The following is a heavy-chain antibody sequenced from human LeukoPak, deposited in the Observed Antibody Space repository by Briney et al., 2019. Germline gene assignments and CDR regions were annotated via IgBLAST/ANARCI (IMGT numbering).Heavy chain of an antibody. CDR2: MNPNSGNT. V-gene: IGHV1-8*01. D-gene: IGHD6-13*01. Sequence: GASVKVSCKASGYTFTSYDINWVRQATGQGLEWMGWMNPNSGNTGYAQKFQGRVTMTRNTSISTAYMELSSLRSDDTAVYYCASLKIAAAGFSNWFDPWGQGTLVTVSS. CDR1: GYTFTSYD. J-gene: IGHJ5*02. CDR3: ASLKIAAAGFSNWFDP.